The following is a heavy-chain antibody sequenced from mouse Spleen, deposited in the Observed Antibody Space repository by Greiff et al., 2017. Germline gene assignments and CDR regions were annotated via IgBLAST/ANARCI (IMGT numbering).Heavy chain of an antibody. J-gene: IGHJ2*01. CDR1: GFTFSDYG. CDR3: ARAYYGNYGVDY. CDR2: ISNLAYSI. Sequence: EVMLVESGGGLVKPGGSLKLSCAASGFTFSDYGMAWVRQAPGKGPEWVAFISNLAYSIYYADTVTGRFTISRENAKNTLYLEMSSLRSEDTAMYYCARAYYGNYGVDYWGQGTTLTVSS. D-gene: IGHD2-10*01. V-gene: IGHV5-15*04.